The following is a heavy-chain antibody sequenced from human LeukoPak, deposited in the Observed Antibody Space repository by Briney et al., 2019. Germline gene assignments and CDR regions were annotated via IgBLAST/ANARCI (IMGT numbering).Heavy chain of an antibody. V-gene: IGHV4-59*11. CDR1: GGSISSHY. CDR3: ARLSNNWFDP. J-gene: IGHJ5*02. CDR2: IYCSGST. Sequence: NPSETLSLTCTVSGGSISSHYWSWIRQPPGKGLEWIGGIYCSGSTKFNPSLNSRVTISVDTSKNELSLKLSSVTAADTAVYYCARLSNNWFDPWGQGTLVTVSS.